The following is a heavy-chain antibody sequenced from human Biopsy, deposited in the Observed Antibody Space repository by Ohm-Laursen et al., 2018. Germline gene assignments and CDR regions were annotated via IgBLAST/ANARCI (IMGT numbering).Heavy chain of an antibody. V-gene: IGHV4-39*01. Sequence: SDALSLTCTVSGGSVSSNVAYWAWIRRPPGKGLESIGSIFYSGITYYNPSLQSHVTMSVDTPKNQFSLNLTAVTAADTAVYYCARHPTGFWFDPWGQGTLVIVSS. CDR2: IFYSGIT. CDR3: ARHPTGFWFDP. CDR1: GGSVSSNVAY. J-gene: IGHJ5*02.